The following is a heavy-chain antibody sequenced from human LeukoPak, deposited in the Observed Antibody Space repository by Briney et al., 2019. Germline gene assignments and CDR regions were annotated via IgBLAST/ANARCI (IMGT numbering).Heavy chain of an antibody. Sequence: PGGSLRLSCAASGFTFSSYAMSWVRQAPGKGLEWVSTINGGGVNTHYADSVGGRFTISRGNSKNTLFLQMNSLRDEDTAVYYCAKDRSIAVAGTMAFDIWGQGTMVTVSS. D-gene: IGHD6-19*01. CDR1: GFTFSSYA. CDR3: AKDRSIAVAGTMAFDI. CDR2: INGGGVNT. V-gene: IGHV3-23*01. J-gene: IGHJ3*02.